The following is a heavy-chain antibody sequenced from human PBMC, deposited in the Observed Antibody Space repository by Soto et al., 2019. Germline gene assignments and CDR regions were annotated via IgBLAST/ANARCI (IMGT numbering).Heavy chain of an antibody. CDR3: ARARFCTSTSCYHYFDF. V-gene: IGHV4-61*03. J-gene: IGHJ4*02. Sequence: SETLSLTCSVSGDSVSSGRYFWSWIRQSPVKGLEWIGNIYYSGSTNLNPSLKSRVTMSLDTSKNHFSLKLSSVTPADTAVYYCARARFCTSTSCYHYFDFWGQGTLVTVSS. CDR2: IYYSGST. D-gene: IGHD2-2*01. CDR1: GDSVSSGRYF.